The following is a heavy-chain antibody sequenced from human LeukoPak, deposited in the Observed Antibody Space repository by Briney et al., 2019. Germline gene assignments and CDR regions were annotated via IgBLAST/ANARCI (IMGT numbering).Heavy chain of an antibody. J-gene: IGHJ4*02. V-gene: IGHV3-30*18. CDR3: AKTNMVRGVTGYYFDY. Sequence: HSGGSLRLSCAASGFTFSSYGMHWVRQAPGKGRVGVAVISYDGSNKYYADSVKGRFTISRDNSKNTLYLQMNSLRAEDTAVYYCAKTNMVRGVTGYYFDYWGQGTLVTVSS. CDR2: ISYDGSNK. CDR1: GFTFSSYG. D-gene: IGHD3-10*01.